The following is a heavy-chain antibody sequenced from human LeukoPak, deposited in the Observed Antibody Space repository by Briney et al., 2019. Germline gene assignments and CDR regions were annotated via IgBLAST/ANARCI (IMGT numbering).Heavy chain of an antibody. CDR2: ISSSSSYI. CDR3: ARLRGGYYGSGEYYYYYGMDV. V-gene: IGHV3-21*01. Sequence: GGSLRLSCAASGFTFSSYSMNWVRQAPGKGLEWVSSISSSSSYIYYADSVKGRFTISRDNAKNSLYLQMNSLRAEDTAAYYCARLRGGYYGSGEYYYYYGMDVWGKGTTVTVSS. CDR1: GFTFSSYS. D-gene: IGHD3-10*01. J-gene: IGHJ6*04.